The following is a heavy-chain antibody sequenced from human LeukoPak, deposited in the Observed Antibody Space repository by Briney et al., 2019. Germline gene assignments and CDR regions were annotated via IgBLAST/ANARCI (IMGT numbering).Heavy chain of an antibody. V-gene: IGHV1-8*01. CDR3: ASNPPNTGDFYY. CDR2: MSPNSGDT. D-gene: IGHD1-1*01. J-gene: IGHJ4*02. Sequence: VASVKVSCKTSGYTFTNLDISWLRQAPGQGLEWMGWMSPNSGDTGYAQKFQGRVSMTRDTSISTAYMELSSLRSEDTAVYYCASNPPNTGDFYYWGLGSLVTVSS. CDR1: GYTFTNLD.